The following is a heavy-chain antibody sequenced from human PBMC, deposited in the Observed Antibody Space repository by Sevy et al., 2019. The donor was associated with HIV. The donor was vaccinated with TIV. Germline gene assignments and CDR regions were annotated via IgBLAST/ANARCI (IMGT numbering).Heavy chain of an antibody. CDR3: ASSYDSSGYYYTVPRY. V-gene: IGHV4-39*01. Sequence: SETLSLTCTVSGGSISSSSYYWGWIRQPPEKGLEWIGSIYYSGRTYYNPSLKRRVTISVDTSKNQFSLTLSSVTAADSAVYYCASSYDSSGYYYTVPRYWGQGTLVTVSS. J-gene: IGHJ1*01. D-gene: IGHD3-22*01. CDR2: IYYSGRT. CDR1: GGSISSSSYY.